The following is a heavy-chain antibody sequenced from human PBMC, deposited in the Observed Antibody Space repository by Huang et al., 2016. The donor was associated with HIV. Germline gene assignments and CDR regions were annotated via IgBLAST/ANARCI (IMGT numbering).Heavy chain of an antibody. D-gene: IGHD6-13*01. CDR3: ANTVHTAAGQYYFEY. CDR1: GGAISSSTYY. J-gene: IGHJ4*02. V-gene: IGHV4-39*01. Sequence: QLQLQEWGPRLVKPSETLSLTCTVDGGAISSSTYYWSWIRQPPGKGMEWIGNSYYSGNTFYNPALRSRFTISVDTSKNQFSLKWTSLTAADTAVYYCANTVHTAAGQYYFEYWGQGTLVTVSS. CDR2: SYYSGNT.